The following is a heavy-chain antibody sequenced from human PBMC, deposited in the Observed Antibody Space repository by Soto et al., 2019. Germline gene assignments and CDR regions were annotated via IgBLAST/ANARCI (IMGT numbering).Heavy chain of an antibody. J-gene: IGHJ6*03. V-gene: IGHV1-46*03. D-gene: IGHD4-17*01. CDR2: INPSGGST. Sequence: QVQLVQSGAEVKKPGASVKVSCKASGYTFTSYYMHWVRQAPGQGLEWMGIINPSGGSTSYAQKFQSRVTMTRDTSTSTVYMELSSLRSEDTAVYYCASGGMTTPHYYYYYMDVWGKGTTVTVSS. CDR3: ASGGMTTPHYYYYYMDV. CDR1: GYTFTSYY.